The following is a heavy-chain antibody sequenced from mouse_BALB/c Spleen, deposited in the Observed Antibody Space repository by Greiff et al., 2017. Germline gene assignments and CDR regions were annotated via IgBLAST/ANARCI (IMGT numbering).Heavy chain of an antibody. D-gene: IGHD2-10*02. CDR1: GFTFTDYY. Sequence: EVQVVESGGGLVQPGGSLRLSCATSGFTFTDYYMSWVRQPPGKALEWLGFIRNKANGYTTEYSASVKGRFTISRDNSQSILCLQMNTLRAEDSATYYCARDNLYGNFDYWGQGTTLTVSS. V-gene: IGHV7-3*02. J-gene: IGHJ2*01. CDR2: IRNKANGYTT. CDR3: ARDNLYGNFDY.